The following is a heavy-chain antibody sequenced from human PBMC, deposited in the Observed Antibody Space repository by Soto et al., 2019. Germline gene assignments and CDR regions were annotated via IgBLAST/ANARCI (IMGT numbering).Heavy chain of an antibody. D-gene: IGHD2-15*01. CDR3: AKRTRTACFPFDY. CDR1: GGTCGDFA. V-gene: IGHV3-23*01. J-gene: IGHJ4*02. CDR2: ISASGGST. Sequence: RDSCGVAGGTCGDFAMTWVRKTAGKGLEWISSISASGGSTNYADSVKGRFTISRDNSKNTLYLQMNSLRVEDTAMYYCAKRTRTACFPFDYWGRGALVTAPQ.